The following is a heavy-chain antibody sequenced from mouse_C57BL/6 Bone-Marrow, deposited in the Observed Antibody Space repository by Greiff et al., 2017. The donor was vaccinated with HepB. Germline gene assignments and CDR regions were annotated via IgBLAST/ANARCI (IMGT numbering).Heavy chain of an antibody. Sequence: VQLQQSGPELVKPGASVKIPCKASGYTFTDYNMDWVKQSHGKSLEWIGDINPINGGTIYNQKFKGKATLTVDKSSSTAYMELRSLTSEDTAVYYCAIYYYGRGYWYFDVWGTGTTVTVSS. V-gene: IGHV1-18*01. CDR1: GYTFTDYN. CDR2: INPINGGT. J-gene: IGHJ1*03. D-gene: IGHD1-1*01. CDR3: AIYYYGRGYWYFDV.